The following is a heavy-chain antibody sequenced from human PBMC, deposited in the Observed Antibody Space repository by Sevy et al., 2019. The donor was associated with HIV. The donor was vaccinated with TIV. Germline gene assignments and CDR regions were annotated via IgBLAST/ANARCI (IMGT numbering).Heavy chain of an antibody. J-gene: IGHJ6*03. CDR3: ARANTIFGVDDYYYMDV. V-gene: IGHV1-18*04. D-gene: IGHD3-3*01. Sequence: ASVKVSCKASGYTFTRYGISWVRQAPGQGLEWMGWISAYNGNTNYAQKLQGRVTMTTDTSTSTAYMELRSLRSDDTAVYYCARANTIFGVDDYYYMDVWGKGTTVTVSS. CDR2: ISAYNGNT. CDR1: GYTFTRYG.